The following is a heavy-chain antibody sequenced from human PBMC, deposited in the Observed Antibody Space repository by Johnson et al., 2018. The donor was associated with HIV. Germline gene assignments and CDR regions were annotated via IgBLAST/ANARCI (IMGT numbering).Heavy chain of an antibody. V-gene: IGHV3-33*01. CDR1: GFTFSSYG. CDR2: IWYDGSNK. CDR3: ARGGIIHDAFDI. J-gene: IGHJ3*02. D-gene: IGHD1-1*01. Sequence: VQLVESGGGVVQPGRSLRLSCAASGFTFSSYGMHWVRQAPGKGLEWVAVIWYDGSNKYYADSVKGRFTISRDNAKNSLYLQMNSLRADDTAVYYCARGGIIHDAFDIWGQGAMVSVSS.